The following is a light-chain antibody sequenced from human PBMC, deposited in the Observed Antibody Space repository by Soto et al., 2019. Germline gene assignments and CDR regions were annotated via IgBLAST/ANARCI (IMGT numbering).Light chain of an antibody. Sequence: DIQMTQSPSSLSASVGDRVTITCRASQGIINYLAWYQQKPGKVAKLLIYSASALQSGVPSRFSATVSGTEFSLTITSLQPEDFATYYCQQLFDSPITFGQGTRLEIK. V-gene: IGKV1-27*01. CDR3: QQLFDSPIT. CDR1: QGIINY. J-gene: IGKJ5*01. CDR2: SAS.